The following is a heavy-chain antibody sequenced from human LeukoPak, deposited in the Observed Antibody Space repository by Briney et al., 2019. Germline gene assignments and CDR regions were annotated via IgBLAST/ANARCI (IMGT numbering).Heavy chain of an antibody. J-gene: IGHJ5*02. D-gene: IGHD2-15*01. CDR1: GFTISSYA. Sequence: PGGSLRLSCAASGFTISSYAMSWVRQAPGKGLEWVSAISGSGGSTYYADSVKGRFTISRDNSKNTLYLQMNSLRAEDTAVYYCAKAQRLLPTNNWFDPWGQGTLVTVSS. CDR3: AKAQRLLPTNNWFDP. V-gene: IGHV3-23*01. CDR2: ISGSGGST.